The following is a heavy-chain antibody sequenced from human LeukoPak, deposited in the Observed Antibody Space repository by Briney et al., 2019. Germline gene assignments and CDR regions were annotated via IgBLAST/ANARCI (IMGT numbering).Heavy chain of an antibody. V-gene: IGHV3-72*01. CDR1: GFTFSDHY. J-gene: IGHJ4*02. Sequence: GALRLSCAASGFTFSDHYMDWVRQAPGKGLEWVGRTRNKAKGYTTEYAASVKGRFTISRDDSKNSLYLQMNNLKTEDTAVYYCARRAYCGGGCYRPFDYWGQGTLVTVSS. CDR2: TRNKAKGYTT. CDR3: ARRAYCGGGCYRPFDY. D-gene: IGHD2-21*01.